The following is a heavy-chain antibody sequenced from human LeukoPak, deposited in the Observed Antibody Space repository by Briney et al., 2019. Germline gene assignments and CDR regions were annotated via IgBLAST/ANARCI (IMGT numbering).Heavy chain of an antibody. J-gene: IGHJ6*02. V-gene: IGHV4-34*01. D-gene: IGHD1-7*01. Sequence: SETLSLTCAVYGGSFSGYYWSWIRQPPGKGLEWIGEINHSGSTNYNPSLKSRVTISVDTSKNQFSLKLSSVTAADTAVYYCARGRGRGTKPYYYGMDVWGQGTTVTVSS. CDR2: INHSGST. CDR3: ARGRGRGTKPYYYGMDV. CDR1: GGSFSGYY.